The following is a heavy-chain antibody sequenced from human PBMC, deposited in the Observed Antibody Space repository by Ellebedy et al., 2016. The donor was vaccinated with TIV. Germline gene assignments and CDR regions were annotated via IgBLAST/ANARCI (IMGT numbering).Heavy chain of an antibody. CDR1: GFTLSNYW. CDR2: INQDGSEK. D-gene: IGHD1-26*01. J-gene: IGHJ4*02. CDR3: VRDLHWSYFD. Sequence: GESLKISCTASGFTLSNYWMTWVRQAPGKGLEWVANINQDGSEKHYVDSVKGRFTISRDNAKNSLYLQMNSLRAEDTAVYYCVRDLHWSYFDWGQGTLVTVSS. V-gene: IGHV3-7*03.